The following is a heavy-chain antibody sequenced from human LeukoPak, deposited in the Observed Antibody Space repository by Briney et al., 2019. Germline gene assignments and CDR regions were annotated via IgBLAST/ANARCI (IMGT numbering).Heavy chain of an antibody. J-gene: IGHJ6*02. D-gene: IGHD5-18*01. CDR2: MNPYSGNT. CDR1: GSTFTSYD. Sequence: ASVKVSCKASGSTFTSYDINWVRQSTGQRLKWLRWMNPYSGNTGSAQKFQGRVTMTWNTSISTAYIELSSLRSQVTAVYYFAGDSYGSYYYCMDVWGQGTTVTVSS. V-gene: IGHV1-8*01. CDR3: AGDSYGSYYYCMDV.